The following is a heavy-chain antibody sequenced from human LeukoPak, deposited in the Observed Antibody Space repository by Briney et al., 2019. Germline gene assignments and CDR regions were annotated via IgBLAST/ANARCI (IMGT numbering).Heavy chain of an antibody. CDR1: GGTFSSYA. J-gene: IGHJ4*02. D-gene: IGHD5-24*01. Sequence: ASVKLTCKASGGTFSSYAISWVRQAPGQGLEWMGGIIPIFGTANYAQKFQGRVTITADEPTSTAYMELSSLRSEDTAVYYCAREMATMVDYWGQGTLFTASS. CDR3: AREMATMVDY. V-gene: IGHV1-69*01. CDR2: IIPIFGTA.